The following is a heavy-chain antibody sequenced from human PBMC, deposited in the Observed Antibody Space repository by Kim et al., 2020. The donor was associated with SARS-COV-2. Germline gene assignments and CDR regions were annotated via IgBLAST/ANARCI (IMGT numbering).Heavy chain of an antibody. CDR3: ARDDSEITNYQTLHHGLDV. J-gene: IGHJ6*02. D-gene: IGHD1-20*01. Sequence: GGSLRLSCAASGFTFSNYAIHWVRQAPGKGLEWVAAIAVDGRNKNYADSVKGRFAISRYNSKNTVYVKINSLRAEDTAVYYCARDDSEITNYQTLHHGLDVWGQGTTVTVSS. CDR2: IAVDGRNK. CDR1: GFTFSNYA. V-gene: IGHV3-30*09.